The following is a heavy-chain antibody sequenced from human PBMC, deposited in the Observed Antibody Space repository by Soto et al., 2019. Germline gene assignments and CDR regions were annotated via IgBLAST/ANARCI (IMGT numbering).Heavy chain of an antibody. D-gene: IGHD2-15*01. CDR1: GYTLTELS. J-gene: IGHJ4*02. CDR2: FDPEDGET. V-gene: IGHV1-24*01. Sequence: ASVKVSCKVSGYTLTELSMHWVRQAPGKGLEWMGGFDPEDGETIYAQKFQGRVTMTEDTSTDTAYMELSSLRSEDTAVYYCATARLEYCSGGSCSRDDYWGQGTLVTVSS. CDR3: ATARLEYCSGGSCSRDDY.